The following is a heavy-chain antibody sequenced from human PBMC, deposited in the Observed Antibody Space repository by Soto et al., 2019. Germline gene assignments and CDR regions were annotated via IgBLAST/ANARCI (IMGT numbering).Heavy chain of an antibody. CDR1: GFTVSNNY. V-gene: IGHV3-66*01. D-gene: IGHD7-27*01. CDR2: IYSGGNT. J-gene: IGHJ5*02. CDR3: TRRPGS. Sequence: EVQLVESGGGLVQPGESLRLSCAASGFTVSNNYMSWVRQAPGKGLEWVSFIYSGGNTYYADSVKGRFTISRDKPKNTLYLQMTNLRVEDTAVYYCTRRPGSWGQGTLVTVSS.